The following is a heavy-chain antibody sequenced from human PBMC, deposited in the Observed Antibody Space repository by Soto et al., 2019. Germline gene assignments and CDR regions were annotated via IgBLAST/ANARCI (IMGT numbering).Heavy chain of an antibody. Sequence: PGGSLRLSCADSGFTFSSYWMSWVRQAPGKGLEWVDNIKKDGSEKYYVDSVKGRFTISRDNAKNSLYLQMNSLGADDTAVYYCARVLPGGGYRNDYFDXWGQGTLVTVSX. CDR2: IKKDGSEK. CDR3: ARVLPGGGYRNDYFDX. CDR1: GFTFSSYW. D-gene: IGHD2-15*01. J-gene: IGHJ4*02. V-gene: IGHV3-7*01.